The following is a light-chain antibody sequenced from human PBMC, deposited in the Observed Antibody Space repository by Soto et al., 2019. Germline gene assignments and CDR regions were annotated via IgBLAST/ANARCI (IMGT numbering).Light chain of an antibody. V-gene: IGKV3D-7*01. CDR1: QSVSRY. CDR3: QQDYNLLWT. Sequence: EIVLTQSPAALSLSPGERATLSCRASQSVSRYLAWYQQKPGQAPRLLIYGASTRATGIPARFSGSGSGTDFTLTISSLQPEDFAVYYCQQDYNLLWTFGQGTKVDIK. CDR2: GAS. J-gene: IGKJ1*01.